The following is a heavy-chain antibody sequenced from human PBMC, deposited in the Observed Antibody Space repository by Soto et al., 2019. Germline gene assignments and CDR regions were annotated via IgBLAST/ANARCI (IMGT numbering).Heavy chain of an antibody. CDR2: IDLSESYT. V-gene: IGHV5-10-1*01. CDR1: GYSFASQW. Sequence: PGESLKISCKVSGYSFASQWISWVRQVPGKGQEWMGRIDLSESYTTYNPSFQGHVTFSADKSITTAYLQWRSLEASDTDTYYCATQGLTAYYFGYWGQGTLVTVSS. J-gene: IGHJ4*02. CDR3: ATQGLTAYYFGY.